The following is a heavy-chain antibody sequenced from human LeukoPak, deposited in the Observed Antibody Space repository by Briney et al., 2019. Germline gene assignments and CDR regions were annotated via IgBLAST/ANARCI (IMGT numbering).Heavy chain of an antibody. CDR1: GFTFSNYW. CDR2: INSDGSST. Sequence: SGGSLRLSCAASGFTFSNYWMHWVRQAPGKGLVWVSRINSDGSSTTYADSVKGRFTISRDNSKNTLYLQMNSLRAEDTAVYYCAKYRITMIVVGGAFDIWGQGTMVTVSS. J-gene: IGHJ3*02. V-gene: IGHV3-74*03. D-gene: IGHD3-22*01. CDR3: AKYRITMIVVGGAFDI.